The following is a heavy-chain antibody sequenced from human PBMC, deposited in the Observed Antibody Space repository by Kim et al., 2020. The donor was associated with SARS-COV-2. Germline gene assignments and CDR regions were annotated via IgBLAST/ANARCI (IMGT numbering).Heavy chain of an antibody. V-gene: IGHV3-21*01. CDR3: ARDELYCSGGSCRGWFDP. CDR1: GFTFSSYS. CDR2: ISSSSSYI. D-gene: IGHD2-15*01. J-gene: IGHJ5*02. Sequence: GGSLRLSCAASGFTFSSYSMNWVRQAPGKGLEWVSSISSSSSYIYYADSVKGRFTISRDNAKNSLYLQMNSLRAEDTAVYYCARDELYCSGGSCRGWFDPWGQGTLVTVSS.